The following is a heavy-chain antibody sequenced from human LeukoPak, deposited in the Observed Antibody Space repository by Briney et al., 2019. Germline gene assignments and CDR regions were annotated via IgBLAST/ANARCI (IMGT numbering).Heavy chain of an antibody. J-gene: IGHJ4*02. V-gene: IGHV3-20*04. CDR1: GFRLDAFG. CDR3: ASVPDDASGNSRYYFKT. Sequence: PGGSLRLSCVASGFRLDAFGMSWVRQVPGKGLEWVSGIEWNGGRREYADSVKGRFTSSRDNAKNSLYLQMKNLRAEDTALYYCASVPDDASGNSRYYFKTWGQGTLVTVSS. D-gene: IGHD3-22*01. CDR2: IEWNGGRR.